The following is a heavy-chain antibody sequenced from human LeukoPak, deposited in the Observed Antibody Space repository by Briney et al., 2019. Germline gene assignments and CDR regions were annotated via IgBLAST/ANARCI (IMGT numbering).Heavy chain of an antibody. CDR3: AKDRVPYGSGSLFDY. J-gene: IGHJ4*02. Sequence: PGGSLRLSCAASGFTFSSYARSWVRQAPGKGLEWVSAISGSGGSTYYADSVKGRFTISRDNSKNPLYLQMNSLRAEDTAVYYCAKDRVPYGSGSLFDYWGQGTLVTVSS. CDR1: GFTFSSYA. CDR2: ISGSGGST. D-gene: IGHD3-10*01. V-gene: IGHV3-23*01.